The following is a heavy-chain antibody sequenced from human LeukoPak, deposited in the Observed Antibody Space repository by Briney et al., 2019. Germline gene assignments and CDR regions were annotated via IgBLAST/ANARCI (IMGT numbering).Heavy chain of an antibody. J-gene: IGHJ4*02. Sequence: PSETLSLTCAVYGGSFSSYYWSWIRQPPGKGLEWIGYISYSGNTNYNSSLKSRVTISVDVSKNQFSLRLSSVTAADTAVYHCARLILSGSYLYYFDYWGQGTLVTVSS. CDR1: GGSFSSYY. D-gene: IGHD1-26*01. CDR2: ISYSGNT. CDR3: ARLILSGSYLYYFDY. V-gene: IGHV4-59*08.